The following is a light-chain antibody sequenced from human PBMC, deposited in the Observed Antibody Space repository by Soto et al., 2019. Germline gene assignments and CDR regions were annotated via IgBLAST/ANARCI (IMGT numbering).Light chain of an antibody. CDR1: SSDVGGYNL. V-gene: IGLV2-23*01. Sequence: QSVLTQPRSVSGSPGQSVTISCTGTSSDVGGYNLVSWYQHHPGKAPKLMIYEGSKRPSGVSNRFSGSKSGNTASLTISGLQAEDEADYFCCSYAGSNTFVFGTGTKLTVL. J-gene: IGLJ1*01. CDR2: EGS. CDR3: CSYAGSNTFV.